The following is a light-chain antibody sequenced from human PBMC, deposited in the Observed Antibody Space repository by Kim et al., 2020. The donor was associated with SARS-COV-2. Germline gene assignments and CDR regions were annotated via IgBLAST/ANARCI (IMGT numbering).Light chain of an antibody. CDR2: AAS. CDR3: QQYGRAPRT. J-gene: IGKJ4*01. Sequence: PGETAPPSRKTSQRLDSIFLAWYHQKPGQVPRLLISAASRRATGVPDRFSGSGSVTDFILTISPVEPEDFAVYYCQQYGRAPRTFGGGTKVDIK. CDR1: QRLDSIF. V-gene: IGKV3-20*01.